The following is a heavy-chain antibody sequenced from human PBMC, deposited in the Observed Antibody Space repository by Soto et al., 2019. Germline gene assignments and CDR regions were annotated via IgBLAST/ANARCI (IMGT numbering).Heavy chain of an antibody. CDR3: ANQWELQFDY. J-gene: IGHJ4*02. D-gene: IGHD1-26*01. CDR2: ISYDGSNK. Sequence: QVQLVESGGGVVQPGRSLRLSCAASGFTFSSYGMHWVRQAPGKGLEWVAVISYDGSNKYYADSVKGRFTISRDNSKNTLYLQMTSLRAEDTAVYYCANQWELQFDYWGQGTLVTVSS. CDR1: GFTFSSYG. V-gene: IGHV3-30*18.